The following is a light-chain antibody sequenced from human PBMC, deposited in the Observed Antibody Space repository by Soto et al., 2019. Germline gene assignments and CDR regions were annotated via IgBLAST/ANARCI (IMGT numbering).Light chain of an antibody. V-gene: IGKV1-39*01. CDR2: AAS. Sequence: DIPMTQSPSSLSASVGDRVTITCRASQTISNYLNWYQQKPGKAPKLLIFAASSLQSGVPSRFSGSRSGPDFTLTISSLQPEDFATYYCQQSYSSPPTFGQGTKVDI. CDR1: QTISNY. CDR3: QQSYSSPPT. J-gene: IGKJ1*01.